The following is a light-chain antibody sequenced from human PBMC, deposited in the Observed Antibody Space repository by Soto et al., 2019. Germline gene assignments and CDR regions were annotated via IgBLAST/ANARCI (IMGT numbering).Light chain of an antibody. CDR1: QSVSSI. Sequence: EIVMTQSPATLSVSPGERATLSCRASQSVSSILAWYQQKPGQAPRLLIYGASTRATGIPARFSGSGSGTEFTLTISSLQSEDFAVYYCQQYNNWPPYTFGRGTKLEIK. V-gene: IGKV3-15*01. CDR3: QQYNNWPPYT. CDR2: GAS. J-gene: IGKJ2*01.